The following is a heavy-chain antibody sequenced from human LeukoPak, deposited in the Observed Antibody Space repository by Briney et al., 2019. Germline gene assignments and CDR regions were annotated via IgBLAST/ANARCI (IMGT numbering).Heavy chain of an antibody. V-gene: IGHV1-46*01. CDR1: GYTFTNNY. J-gene: IGHJ4*02. CDR2: IYPRDGST. CDR3: ARDQGGFDY. Sequence: GASVKVSCKASGYTFTNNYLHWVRQAPGQGLEWMGMIYPRDGSTSYAQNFQGRVTVTRDTSTTTVHMELRGLRSEDTAVYYCARDQGGFDYWSQGTVVTVSS.